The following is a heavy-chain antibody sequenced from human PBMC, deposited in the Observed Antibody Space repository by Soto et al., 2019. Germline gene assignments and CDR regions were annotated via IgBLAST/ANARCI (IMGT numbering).Heavy chain of an antibody. CDR3: VRDGSKTLRDWFDP. J-gene: IGHJ5*02. V-gene: IGHV4-4*07. CDR1: GGSISKFY. CDR2: VYATGTT. D-gene: IGHD4-17*01. Sequence: QVHLQESGPGLVKPSETLSLSCSVSGGSISKFYWSWIRKTAGKGLEWMGRVYATGTTDYNPSLRSRVAMSVDISGKTSSPRLSSVTAADTGMYYCVRDGSKTLRDWFDPWGQGKLVTVSS.